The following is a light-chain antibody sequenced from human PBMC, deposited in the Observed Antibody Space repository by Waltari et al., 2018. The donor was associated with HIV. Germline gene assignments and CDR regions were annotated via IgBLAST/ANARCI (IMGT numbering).Light chain of an antibody. Sequence: IVMTQSPLPLPVTPGEPTSIPFRSSQSLLHSDGYYFIDWYLQTPGPSPQLLLYLGSCPASVVHGMCSGCGAGTDFKLEISRVDADVVVYYCCQRRLQSLTFGGGTKVEIK. CDR2: LGS. J-gene: IGKJ4*01. CDR3: QRRLQSLT. CDR1: QSLLHSDGYYF. V-gene: IGKV2-28*01.